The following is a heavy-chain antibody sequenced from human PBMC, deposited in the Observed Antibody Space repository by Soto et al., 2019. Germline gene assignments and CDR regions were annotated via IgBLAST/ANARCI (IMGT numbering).Heavy chain of an antibody. CDR1: GGTFSSYA. Sequence: QVQLVQSGAEVKKPGSSVKVSCKASGGTFSSYAISWVRQAPGQGLEWMGGIIPIFGTANYAKKFQGRATITADESTRTDYMELSSLRSEDAAVYYCASCEWGSSWTYYYYGMDVWGQGTTVTVSS. D-gene: IGHD6-13*01. J-gene: IGHJ6*02. CDR3: ASCEWGSSWTYYYYGMDV. CDR2: IIPIFGTA. V-gene: IGHV1-69*01.